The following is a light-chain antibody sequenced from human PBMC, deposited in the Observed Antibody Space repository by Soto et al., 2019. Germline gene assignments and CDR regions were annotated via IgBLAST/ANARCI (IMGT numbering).Light chain of an antibody. CDR2: EAS. J-gene: IGKJ4*01. V-gene: IGKV1-5*01. CDR1: QYINTW. CDR3: QQYSTYPLT. Sequence: DIQMTQSPSTLSASVGDRVTITCRASQYINTWLAWYQQKPGKAPKLLIHEASSLESGVPSRFSGSGSGTEFTLAISSLQPDDFATFYCQQYSTYPLTFGGGTKVQIK.